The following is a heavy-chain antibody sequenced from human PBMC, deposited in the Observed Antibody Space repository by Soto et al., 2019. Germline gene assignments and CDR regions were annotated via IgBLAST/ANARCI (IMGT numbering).Heavy chain of an antibody. CDR1: GGSIDPYY. Sequence: SETLSLTCTVSGGSIDPYYWSWIRQPPGKGLEWIGYIYYSGSTNYNPSLKSRVTISVDRSKNQFSLKLSSVTAADTAVYYCGRGDYANAFDIWGQGTMVTVSS. CDR2: IYYSGST. V-gene: IGHV4-59*12. D-gene: IGHD4-17*01. CDR3: GRGDYANAFDI. J-gene: IGHJ3*02.